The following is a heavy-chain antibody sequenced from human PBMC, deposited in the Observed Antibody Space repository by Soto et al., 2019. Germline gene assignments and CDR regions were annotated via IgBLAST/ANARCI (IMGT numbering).Heavy chain of an antibody. V-gene: IGHV4-59*08. Sequence: SETLSLTCTVSGGSISSYYWSWIRQPPGKGLEWIGYIYYSGSTNYNPSLKSRVTISVDTSKNQFSLKLSSVTAADTAVYYCARTHCSGGSCSYYFDYWGQGTLVTVSS. CDR1: GGSISSYY. D-gene: IGHD2-15*01. J-gene: IGHJ4*02. CDR2: IYYSGST. CDR3: ARTHCSGGSCSYYFDY.